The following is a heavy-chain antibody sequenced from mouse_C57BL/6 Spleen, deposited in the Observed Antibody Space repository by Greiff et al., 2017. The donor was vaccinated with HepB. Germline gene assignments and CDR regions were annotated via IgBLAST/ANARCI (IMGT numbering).Heavy chain of an antibody. Sequence: QVQLQQPGAELVRPGTSVKLSCKASGYTFTSYWMHWVKQRPGQGLEWIGVIDPSDSYTNYNQKFKGKATLTVDTSSSTAYMQLSSLTSADSAVYYWARGPITTVPEENWYFDVWGTGTTVTVSS. D-gene: IGHD1-1*01. CDR3: ARGPITTVPEENWYFDV. CDR2: IDPSDSYT. J-gene: IGHJ1*03. CDR1: GYTFTSYW. V-gene: IGHV1-59*01.